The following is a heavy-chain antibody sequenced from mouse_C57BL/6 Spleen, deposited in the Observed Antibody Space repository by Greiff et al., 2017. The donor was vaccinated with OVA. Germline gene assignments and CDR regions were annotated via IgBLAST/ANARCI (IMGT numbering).Heavy chain of an antibody. Sequence: QVQLQQSGPGLVQPSQSLSITCTASGFSLTSYGVHWVRQSPGKGLEWLGVICSGGSTDYNAAYIYRLSSSKDNSKSQVFVKMNRLQANDTAIYYGARRNYGHYYAMDYWGQGTSVTVSS. CDR3: ARRNYGHYYAMDY. V-gene: IGHV2-2*02. CDR2: ICSGGST. D-gene: IGHD1-1*02. J-gene: IGHJ4*01. CDR1: GFSLTSYG.